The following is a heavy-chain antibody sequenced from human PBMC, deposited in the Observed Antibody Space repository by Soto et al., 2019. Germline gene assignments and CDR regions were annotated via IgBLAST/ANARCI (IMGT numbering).Heavy chain of an antibody. CDR2: IWYDGSNK. CDR1: GFTFSSYG. J-gene: IGHJ6*02. V-gene: IGHV3-33*08. CDR3: ARDRRPTDYYYYGMDV. Sequence: GGSLRLSCAASGFTFSSYGMHWGRQAPGKGLEWVAVIWYDGSNKYYADSVKGRFTISRDNSKNTLYLQMNSLRAEDTAVYYCARDRRPTDYYYYGMDVWGQGTTVTVSS.